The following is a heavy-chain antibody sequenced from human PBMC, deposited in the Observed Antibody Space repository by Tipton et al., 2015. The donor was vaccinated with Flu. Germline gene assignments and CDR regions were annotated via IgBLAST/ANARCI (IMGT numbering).Heavy chain of an antibody. Sequence: TLSLTCSVSGDSIRGAYFWGWIRQPPGKGLEWIGNIFHTGNIYYNPSLKSRLTISVDTSKTQFSLNLSSVTAADTAVYYCARLTYYYGSGTSDYWGQGTLVTVSS. CDR2: IFHTGNI. CDR1: GDSIRGAYF. J-gene: IGHJ4*02. V-gene: IGHV4-38-2*01. CDR3: ARLTYYYGSGTSDY. D-gene: IGHD3-10*01.